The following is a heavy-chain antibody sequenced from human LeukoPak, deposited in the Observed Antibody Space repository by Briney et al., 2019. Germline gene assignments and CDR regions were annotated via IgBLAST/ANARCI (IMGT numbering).Heavy chain of an antibody. J-gene: IGHJ3*02. CDR3: ARLKPPTETRIAVAVARYAFDI. D-gene: IGHD6-19*01. CDR2: IYYSWST. V-gene: IGHV4-59*01. Sequence: SETLSLTCTVSGGSISSYYWSWIRQPPGKGLEWIGYIYYSWSTNYNPSLKSRVTISVDTSKNQFSLKLSSVTAADTAVYYCARLKPPTETRIAVAVARYAFDIWGQGTMVTVSS. CDR1: GGSISSYY.